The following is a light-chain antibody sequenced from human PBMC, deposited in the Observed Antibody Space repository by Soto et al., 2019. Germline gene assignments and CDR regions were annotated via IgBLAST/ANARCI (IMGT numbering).Light chain of an antibody. V-gene: IGKV1-39*01. CDR3: QQSYNTLPT. CDR2: AAS. CDR1: QSITTY. J-gene: IGKJ2*01. Sequence: DIQMTQSPSSLSASVGDTVTITCRASQSITTYLSWYQQRPGKAPKLLIYAASSLQSGVPSRFSGSGSGTDFTLTISSLQPEDFATYYCQQSYNTLPTFGQGTKLEIK.